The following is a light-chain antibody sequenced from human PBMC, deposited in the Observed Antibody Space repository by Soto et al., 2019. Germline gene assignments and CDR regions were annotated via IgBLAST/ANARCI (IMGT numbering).Light chain of an antibody. Sequence: DFVMTQSPDSLAVSLGERATVNCKSSQSVLSRSDNKNYLAWYQQKAGQPPKLVIRWASTREPGVPDRFGGSGSGTDFTLTISSLQAEDVAVYYCQKYYGTPITFGQGTRLEIK. CDR2: WAS. CDR1: QSVLSRSDNKNY. J-gene: IGKJ5*01. V-gene: IGKV4-1*01. CDR3: QKYYGTPIT.